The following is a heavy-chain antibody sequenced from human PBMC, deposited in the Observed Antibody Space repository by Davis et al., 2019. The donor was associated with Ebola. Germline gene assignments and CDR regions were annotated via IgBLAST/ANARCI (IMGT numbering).Heavy chain of an antibody. J-gene: IGHJ5*02. Sequence: MPSETLSLTCAVYGGSFNGYFWSWIRQPPGKGLEWIGEINHSGSTNYNPSLKSRVTISVDTSKNQFSLKLSSVTAADTAVYYRARNNPRLVVPAAPPNWFDPWGQGTLVTVSS. D-gene: IGHD2-2*01. CDR1: GGSFNGYF. V-gene: IGHV4-34*01. CDR3: ARNNPRLVVPAAPPNWFDP. CDR2: INHSGST.